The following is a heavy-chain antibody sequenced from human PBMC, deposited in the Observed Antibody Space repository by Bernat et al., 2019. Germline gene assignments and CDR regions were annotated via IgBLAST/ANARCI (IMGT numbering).Heavy chain of an antibody. Sequence: EVQLVESGGGLVKPGGSLRLSCAASGFTSSSYSMNWVRQAPGKGLEWVSSISGSSSYIYYADSVKGRFTISRDNAKNSLYLQTNSLRAEDTAVYYCAREARNVWGSWGDGMDVWGQGTTVTVSS. D-gene: IGHD3-16*01. CDR2: ISGSSSYI. CDR3: AREARNVWGSWGDGMDV. J-gene: IGHJ6*02. CDR1: GFTSSSYS. V-gene: IGHV3-21*01.